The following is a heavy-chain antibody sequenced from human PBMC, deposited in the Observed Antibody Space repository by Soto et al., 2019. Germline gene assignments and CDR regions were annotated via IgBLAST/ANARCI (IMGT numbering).Heavy chain of an antibody. V-gene: IGHV3-7*01. D-gene: IGHD2-21*02. CDR2: IKPDGSAT. Sequence: GSLRLSCAVSGFTFGSYWMNWVRLIPGKGLEWVAYIKPDGSATYYVDSVKGRFTISRDNAKNSLYLQMNSLRVEDTSVYYCARAGYCGPGCYYYFDYWGQGTLVTVSS. J-gene: IGHJ4*02. CDR3: ARAGYCGPGCYYYFDY. CDR1: GFTFGSYW.